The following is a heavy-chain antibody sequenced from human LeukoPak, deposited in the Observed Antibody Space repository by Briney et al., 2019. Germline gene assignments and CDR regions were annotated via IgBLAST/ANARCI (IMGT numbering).Heavy chain of an antibody. CDR1: GYXFTFYY. Sequence: ASVKVSCKASGYXFTFYYIHWVRQAPGQGLEWMGKIHPSGGSTSYPQRFQGRVTMTRDTSTSTVYMELSSLGSEDTAVYFCARSSTVTVARWHFDLWGRGTLVTVSS. V-gene: IGHV1-46*01. CDR2: IHPSGGST. CDR3: ARSSTVTVARWHFDL. J-gene: IGHJ2*01. D-gene: IGHD4-17*01.